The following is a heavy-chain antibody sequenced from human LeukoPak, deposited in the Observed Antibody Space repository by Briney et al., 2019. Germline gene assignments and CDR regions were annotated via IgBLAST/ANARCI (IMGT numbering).Heavy chain of an antibody. V-gene: IGHV3-21*01. Sequence: GGSLRLSCAASGFTFSTYSMDWVRQAPGKGLEWVSSISSSSSYIYYADSVKGRFTISKDNAKNSLYLQMNSLRAEDTAVYYCARGHDYANYMDVWGKGATVTVSS. CDR1: GFTFSTYS. CDR3: ARGHDYANYMDV. CDR2: ISSSSSYI. D-gene: IGHD4-17*01. J-gene: IGHJ6*03.